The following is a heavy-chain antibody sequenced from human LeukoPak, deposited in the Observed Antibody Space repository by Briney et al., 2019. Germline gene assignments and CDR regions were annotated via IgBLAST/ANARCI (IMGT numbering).Heavy chain of an antibody. Sequence: GGSLRLSCTASGFTFSSYAMSWVRQAPGKGLEWVSAISGSGGGTYYADSVKDRFTISRDYSNNTLYLQMNSLRADDTAVYYCAKVASADAQARLNYWGQGTLVTVSS. CDR2: ISGSGGGT. J-gene: IGHJ4*02. CDR3: AKVASADAQARLNY. CDR1: GFTFSSYA. D-gene: IGHD6-19*01. V-gene: IGHV3-23*01.